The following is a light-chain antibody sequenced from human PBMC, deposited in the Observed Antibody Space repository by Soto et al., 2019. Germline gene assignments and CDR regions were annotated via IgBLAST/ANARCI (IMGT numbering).Light chain of an antibody. CDR3: QQYDNLPLT. CDR2: DAS. V-gene: IGKV1-33*01. CDR1: QSIGNS. Sequence: DIQMTQSPSSLSASVGDRVTITCRASQSIGNSLNWYQQRSGKAPKLLIYDASDLETGVPSRFSGSGSGTDFTFTINSLQPEDIATYYCQQYDNLPLTFGGGTKVDIK. J-gene: IGKJ4*01.